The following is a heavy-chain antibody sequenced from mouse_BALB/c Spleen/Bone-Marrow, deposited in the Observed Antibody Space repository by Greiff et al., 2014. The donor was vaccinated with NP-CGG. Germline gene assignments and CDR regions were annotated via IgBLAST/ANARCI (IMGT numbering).Heavy chain of an antibody. CDR3: TGEGDSTFAY. V-gene: IGHV1S16*01. Sequence: QVQLQQSGAKLVKPGASVKLSCKASGYTFTSYYMYWVKQRPGQGLEWIGEINPSNGGTNFNEKFKSKATLTVDKSSSTAYMQLSSLTSENSAVYCCTGEGDSTFAYWGQGTLVTVSA. CDR1: GYTFTSYY. J-gene: IGHJ3*01. D-gene: IGHD2-1*01. CDR2: INPSNGGT.